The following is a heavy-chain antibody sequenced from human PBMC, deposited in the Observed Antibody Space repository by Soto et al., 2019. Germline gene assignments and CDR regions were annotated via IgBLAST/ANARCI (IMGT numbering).Heavy chain of an antibody. V-gene: IGHV4-59*01. CDR2: VHSSGAS. J-gene: IGHJ5*02. CDR1: GDSISNYY. CDR3: ARQILPPGSSYRFDP. D-gene: IGHD3-10*01. Sequence: SETLSLTCTVPGDSISNYYCTWTGLPSGKGLEWIGYVHSSGASKYNSSLKSRVTMSVDTSENQISLKLSSVTAADTAVYYCARQILPPGSSYRFDPWGQGTLVTVS.